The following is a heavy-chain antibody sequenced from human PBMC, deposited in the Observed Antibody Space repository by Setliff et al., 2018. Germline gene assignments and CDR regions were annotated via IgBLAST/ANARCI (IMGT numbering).Heavy chain of an antibody. CDR3: TRGPDGYTYQGAFDI. J-gene: IGHJ3*02. V-gene: IGHV4-34*01. CDR1: GGSFSGYY. CDR2: INHSGST. D-gene: IGHD5-12*01. Sequence: SETLSLTCAVYGGSFSGYYWSWIRQPPGKGLEWIGEINHSGSTNYNPSLKSRVTISVDTSKNQFPLKLSSVTAADTAVYYCTRGPDGYTYQGAFDIWGQGTMVTVSS.